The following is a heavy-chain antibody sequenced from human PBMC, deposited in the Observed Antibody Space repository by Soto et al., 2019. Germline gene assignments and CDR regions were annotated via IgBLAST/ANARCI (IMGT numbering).Heavy chain of an antibody. CDR2: ISYDGSNK. D-gene: IGHD3-22*01. J-gene: IGHJ4*02. CDR3: ASVQGIVVVTHLCDY. Sequence: QVQLVESGGGVVQPGRSLRLSCAASGFTFSSYAMHWVRQAPGKGLEWVAVISYDGSNKYYADSVKGRFTISRDNSTNALYLQMNSLRAEDTAVYYCASVQGIVVVTHLCDYWGQGTLVTVSS. V-gene: IGHV3-30-3*01. CDR1: GFTFSSYA.